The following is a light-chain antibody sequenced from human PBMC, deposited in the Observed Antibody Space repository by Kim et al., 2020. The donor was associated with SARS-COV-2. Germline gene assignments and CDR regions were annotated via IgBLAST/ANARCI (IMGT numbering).Light chain of an antibody. CDR1: SSDVGGYDY. V-gene: IGLV2-8*01. Sequence: GQSVTISFTGTSSDVGGYDYVSWYHHHPGNAPKLVIFEVTKRPSGVPDRFSDSKSGKTASLTVSGLQAENEADYYCSSYGGRNNYVFGTGTKVTVL. J-gene: IGLJ1*01. CDR3: SSYGGRNNYV. CDR2: EVT.